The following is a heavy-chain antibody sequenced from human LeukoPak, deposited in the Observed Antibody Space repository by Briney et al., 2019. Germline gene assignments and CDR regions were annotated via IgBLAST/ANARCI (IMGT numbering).Heavy chain of an antibody. CDR1: GYTFTSYA. D-gene: IGHD3-3*01. J-gene: IGHJ4*02. CDR2: ISAYNGNT. V-gene: IGHV1-18*01. CDR3: ARDPDFWSGYYGENYFDY. Sequence: GASVKVSCKASGYTFTSYAISWVRQAPGQGLEWMGWISAYNGNTNYAQKLQGRVTMTTDTSTSTAYMELRSLRSDDTAVYYCARDPDFWSGYYGENYFDYWGQGTLVTVSS.